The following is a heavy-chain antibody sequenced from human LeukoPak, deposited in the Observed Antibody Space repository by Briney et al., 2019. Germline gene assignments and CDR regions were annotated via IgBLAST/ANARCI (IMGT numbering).Heavy chain of an antibody. J-gene: IGHJ4*02. CDR1: GFTFRSYA. V-gene: IGHV3-23*01. D-gene: IGHD3-9*01. CDR3: AKGMRDYDILTGYYRH. CDR2: ISGSGGST. Sequence: GGSLRLSCAASGFTFRSYAMSSVRQAPGEGLEWVSAISGSGGSTYYAASVKGRFTISRDNSNNTLYLQMNSLRAEDTAVYYCAKGMRDYDILTGYYRHWGQGTRVTVSS.